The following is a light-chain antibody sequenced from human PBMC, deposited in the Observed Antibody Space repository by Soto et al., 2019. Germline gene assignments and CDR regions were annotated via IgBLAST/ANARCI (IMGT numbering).Light chain of an antibody. CDR1: EIFGSN. Sequence: EIVMTQSPATLSVSPGERATLSCRTSEIFGSNLAWDQQKTGQAPRLLIYGAITRATGIPARFSGSASGTEFTLTISNLQSEDFGVYYCQQYNNWPSYTFGQGTRREIK. J-gene: IGKJ2*01. CDR2: GAI. V-gene: IGKV3-15*01. CDR3: QQYNNWPSYT.